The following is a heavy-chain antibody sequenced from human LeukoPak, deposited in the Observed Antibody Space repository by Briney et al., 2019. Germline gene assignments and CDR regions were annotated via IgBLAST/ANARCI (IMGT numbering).Heavy chain of an antibody. D-gene: IGHD3-10*01. CDR2: ISGSGGST. V-gene: IGHV3-23*01. J-gene: IGHJ4*02. CDR1: GFTFSSYA. Sequence: GGSLRLSCAASGFTFSSYAMSWVRQAPGKGLEWVSAISGSGGSTYYADSVKGRFTISRDNSKNTLYLQMNSLRAEHTAVYYCAKGTTYYYGSGSSHFDYWGQGTLVTVSS. CDR3: AKGTTYYYGSGSSHFDY.